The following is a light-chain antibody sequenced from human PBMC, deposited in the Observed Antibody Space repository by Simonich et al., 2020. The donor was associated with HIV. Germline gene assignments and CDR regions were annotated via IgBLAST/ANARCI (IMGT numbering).Light chain of an antibody. Sequence: TQSPGTLSLSPGERATLSCRASQSISSSYLAWYQQKPGKAPKLLIYKASRLESGSPSRFSGSGSGTEFTLTISSLQPDDFATYYCQQYNSYSRTFGQGTKVEIK. V-gene: IGKV1-5*03. J-gene: IGKJ1*01. CDR1: QSISSS. CDR3: QQYNSYSRT. CDR2: KAS.